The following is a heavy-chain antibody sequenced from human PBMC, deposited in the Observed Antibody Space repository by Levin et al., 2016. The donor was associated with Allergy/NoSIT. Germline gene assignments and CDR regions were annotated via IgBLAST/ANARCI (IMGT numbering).Heavy chain of an antibody. CDR2: IYWNDDK. J-gene: IGHJ5*02. CDR3: AHSPRTIYYGDWGKNWFDP. Sequence: WIRQPPGKALEWLALIYWNDDKRYSPSLKSRLTITKDTSKNQVVLTMTNMDPVDTATYYCAHSPRTIYYGDWGKNWFDPWGQGTLVTVSS. V-gene: IGHV2-5*01. D-gene: IGHD4-17*01.